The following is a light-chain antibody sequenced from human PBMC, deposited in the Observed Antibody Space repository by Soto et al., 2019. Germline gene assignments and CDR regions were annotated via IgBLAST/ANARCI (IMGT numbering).Light chain of an antibody. CDR2: AAS. J-gene: IGKJ4*01. CDR3: QQYNRYPLT. V-gene: IGKV1-16*01. Sequence: DIQMTQSPSSLSASVGDRVTITCRASHGIGNYLAWFQRKPGKAPNSLIYAASSLQSGVPSRFNGSGSGTDVTLTISSLQPEDFATYYCQQYNRYPLTFGGGTKVEIK. CDR1: HGIGNY.